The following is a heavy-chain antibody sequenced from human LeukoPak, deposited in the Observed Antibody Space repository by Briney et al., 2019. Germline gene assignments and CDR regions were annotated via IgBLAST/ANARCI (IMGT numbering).Heavy chain of an antibody. CDR1: GFTFSSYS. V-gene: IGHV3-21*01. CDR3: ARVPYCSSTSCYGIHYMDV. D-gene: IGHD2-2*01. J-gene: IGHJ6*03. CDR2: ISSSSSYI. Sequence: GGSLRLSCAASGFTFSSYSMNWVRQAPGKGLEWVSSISSSSSYIYYADSVKGRFTISRDNAKNSLYLQMNSLRAEDTAVYYCARVPYCSSTSCYGIHYMDVWGKGTTVTVSS.